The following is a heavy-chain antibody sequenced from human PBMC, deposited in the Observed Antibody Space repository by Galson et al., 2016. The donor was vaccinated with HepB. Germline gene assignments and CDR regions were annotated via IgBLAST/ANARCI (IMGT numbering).Heavy chain of an antibody. J-gene: IGHJ4*02. CDR1: GFTFSKYA. V-gene: IGHV3-30*18. CDR3: AKLGMPAYVWGSYRPGFYFDH. Sequence: SLRLSCAASGFTFSKYALHWVRQAPGKGLEWVAVISTNGINEKYEDSVKGRFTVSRDNSKNTVDLQMNSLRAEDTAVYYCAKLGMPAYVWGSYRPGFYFDHWAQGTLVTISS. CDR2: ISTNGINE. D-gene: IGHD3-16*02.